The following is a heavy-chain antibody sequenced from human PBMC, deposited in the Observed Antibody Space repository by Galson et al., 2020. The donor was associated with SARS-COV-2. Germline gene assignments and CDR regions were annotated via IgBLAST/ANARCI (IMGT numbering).Heavy chain of an antibody. Sequence: WGSLRLSCAASGFTFSSYEMNWVRQAPGKGLEWVSYISSSGSTIYYADSVKGRFTISRDNAKNSLYLQMNSLRAEDTAVYYCARTQDYGDYVYYYYYGMDVWGQGTTVTVSS. J-gene: IGHJ6*02. CDR3: ARTQDYGDYVYYYYYGMDV. D-gene: IGHD4-17*01. CDR1: GFTFSSYE. CDR2: ISSSGSTI. V-gene: IGHV3-48*03.